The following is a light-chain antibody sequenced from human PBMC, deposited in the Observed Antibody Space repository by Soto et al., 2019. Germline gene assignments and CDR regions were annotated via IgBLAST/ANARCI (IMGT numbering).Light chain of an antibody. CDR2: DAS. V-gene: IGKV3-11*01. CDR1: QSVSRY. J-gene: IGKJ1*01. Sequence: EIVLTQSPGTLSLSPGERATLSCRASQSVSRYLAWYQQKPGQAPRLLIYDASTRATCISARFSGSGSGTDFTLTISSLEPEYFAMYYCQQLSNWPVTFGQGTKVEVK. CDR3: QQLSNWPVT.